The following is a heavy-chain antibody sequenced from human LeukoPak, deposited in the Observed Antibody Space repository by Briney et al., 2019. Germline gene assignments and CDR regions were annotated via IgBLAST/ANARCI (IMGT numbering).Heavy chain of an antibody. V-gene: IGHV4-34*01. J-gene: IGHJ3*02. Sequence: PSETLSLTCAVYGGSFSGYYWSWIRQPPGKGLEWIGEINHSGSTNYNPSLKSRVTISVDTSKNQFPLKLSSVTAADTAVYYCARVDYDILTGPLDAFDIWGQGTMVTVSS. CDR1: GGSFSGYY. CDR3: ARVDYDILTGPLDAFDI. D-gene: IGHD3-9*01. CDR2: INHSGST.